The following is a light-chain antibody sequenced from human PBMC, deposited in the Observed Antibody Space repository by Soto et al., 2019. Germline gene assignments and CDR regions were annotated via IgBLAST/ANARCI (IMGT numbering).Light chain of an antibody. V-gene: IGLV2-14*01. CDR3: GSYTSRRTYV. CDR1: SSDVGGYNY. Sequence: QSALTQPASVSGSPGQSITISCTGSSSDVGGYNYVSWFQQHPDKAPKVIISEVSDRPSGVSNRFSGSKSGNTASLTISGLQAEDEADYYCGSYTSRRTYVFGTGTKLTVL. J-gene: IGLJ1*01. CDR2: EVS.